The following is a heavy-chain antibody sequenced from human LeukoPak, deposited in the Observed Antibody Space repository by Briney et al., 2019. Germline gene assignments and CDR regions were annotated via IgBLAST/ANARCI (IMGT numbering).Heavy chain of an antibody. CDR3: IRYSGSSADDAFDM. D-gene: IGHD6-6*01. Sequence: GGSLRLSCAASGFTFSSYAMSWVRQAPGKGLEWVSAISGSGGSTYYADSVKGRFTISRDNSKNTLYLQMNSLRAEDTAVFYCIRYSGSSADDAFDMRGQGTMVIVSS. CDR1: GFTFSSYA. J-gene: IGHJ3*02. CDR2: ISGSGGST. V-gene: IGHV3-23*01.